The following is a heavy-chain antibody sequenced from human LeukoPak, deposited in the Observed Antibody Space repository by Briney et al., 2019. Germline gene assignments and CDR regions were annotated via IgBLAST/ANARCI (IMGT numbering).Heavy chain of an antibody. J-gene: IGHJ4*02. Sequence: PSETLSLTCTVSGGSLSSGGYYWSWLRQHPGKGLEWIGYIYYSGSTYYNPSLKSRVTISVDTSKNQFSLKLSSVTAADTAVYYWARNYGSGSYREGFDYWGQGTLVTVSS. CDR2: IYYSGST. D-gene: IGHD3-10*01. CDR3: ARNYGSGSYREGFDY. V-gene: IGHV4-31*03. CDR1: GGSLSSGGYY.